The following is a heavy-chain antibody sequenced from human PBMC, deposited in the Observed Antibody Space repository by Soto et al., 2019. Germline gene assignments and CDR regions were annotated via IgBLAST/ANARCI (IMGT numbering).Heavy chain of an antibody. V-gene: IGHV3-30-3*01. J-gene: IGHJ6*02. Sequence: QAQLVESGGGVVQPGKSLRLSCAASGFTFKIYALHWVRQAPGKGLEWVSVISFDGDKKYYADSVKGRFTISRDNFKNTLYLQMINRKIEDAALYFCGREDDDVYGYFNYGLDVWGQGTTVTVSS. CDR3: GREDDDVYGYFNYGLDV. CDR2: ISFDGDKK. CDR1: GFTFKIYA. D-gene: IGHD5-18*01.